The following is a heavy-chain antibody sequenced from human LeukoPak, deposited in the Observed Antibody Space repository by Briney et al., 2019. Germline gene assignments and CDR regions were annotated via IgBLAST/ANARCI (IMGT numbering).Heavy chain of an antibody. V-gene: IGHV4-31*03. D-gene: IGHD2/OR15-2a*01. CDR1: GGSISSGGYY. J-gene: IGHJ4*02. CDR2: IYYSGST. Sequence: SETLSLTCTVSGGSISSGGYYWSWIRQHPGKGLEWIGYIYYSGSTYYNPSLKSRVTISVDTSKNQFSLKLSSVTAADTAVYYCANAQRGIDYYFDYWGQGTLVTVFS. CDR3: ANAQRGIDYYFDY.